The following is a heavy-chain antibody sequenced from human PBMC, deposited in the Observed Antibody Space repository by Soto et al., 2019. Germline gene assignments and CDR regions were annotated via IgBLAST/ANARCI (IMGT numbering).Heavy chain of an antibody. J-gene: IGHJ5*02. CDR2: ISGSGGST. D-gene: IGHD3-3*01. CDR3: AKDRQVLRFLEWVPTPWFDP. Sequence: EVQLLESGGGLVQPGGSLRLSCAASGFTFSSYAMSWVRQAPGKGLEWVSAISGSGGSTYYADSVKGRFTISRDKSKNALYLQMSSLRAEDTAVYYCAKDRQVLRFLEWVPTPWFDPWGQGTLVTVSS. V-gene: IGHV3-23*01. CDR1: GFTFSSYA.